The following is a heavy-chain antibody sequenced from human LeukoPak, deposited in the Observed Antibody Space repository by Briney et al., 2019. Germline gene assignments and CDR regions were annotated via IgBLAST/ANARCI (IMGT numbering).Heavy chain of an antibody. D-gene: IGHD5-18*01. CDR3: TTIKRGNIFGYFDF. Sequence: SETLSLTCTVSGGSMTTHHWNWIRQTPGKGLEWIGYVFDSGRTKENPSLKSRVTLSADTSKNQLSLRLSSVTAADTAVDYCTTIKRGNIFGYFDFWGQGILVTVSS. V-gene: IGHV4-59*11. CDR1: GGSMTTHH. CDR2: VFDSGRT. J-gene: IGHJ4*02.